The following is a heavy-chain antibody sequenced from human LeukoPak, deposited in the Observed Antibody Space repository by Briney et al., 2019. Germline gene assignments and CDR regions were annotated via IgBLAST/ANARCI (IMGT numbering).Heavy chain of an antibody. J-gene: IGHJ3*01. V-gene: IGHV3-7*03. Sequence: GGSLRLSCAASGFTLNSYYMSWSRQAPGKGLEWVASINSDGSEGYYADVVKGRFTISRDNAKNSLYLQINSLRAEDTAVYYCARSSYSSSSSVWGQGTMVTVSS. CDR3: ARSSYSSSSSV. CDR1: GFTLNSYY. CDR2: INSDGSEG. D-gene: IGHD6-6*01.